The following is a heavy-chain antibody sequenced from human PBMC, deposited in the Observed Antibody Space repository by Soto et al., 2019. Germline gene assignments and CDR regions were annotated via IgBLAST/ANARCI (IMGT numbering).Heavy chain of an antibody. D-gene: IGHD2-2*01. V-gene: IGHV4-34*01. CDR1: GGSFSGYY. J-gene: IGHJ6*02. CDR3: ARTVPAATYYYYGMDV. CDR2: INHSGST. Sequence: SETLSLTCAVYGGSFSGYYWSWIRQPPGKGLEWIGEINHSGSTNYNPSLKSRVTISVDTSKNQFSLKLSSVTAADTAVYYCARTVPAATYYYYGMDVWGQGXTVTVYS.